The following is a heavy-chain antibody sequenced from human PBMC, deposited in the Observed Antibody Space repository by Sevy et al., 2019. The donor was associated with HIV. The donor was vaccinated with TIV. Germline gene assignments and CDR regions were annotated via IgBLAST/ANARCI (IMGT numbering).Heavy chain of an antibody. J-gene: IGHJ4*02. V-gene: IGHV3-21*01. CDR3: AREFDILTGYWPALDY. Sequence: GGSLRLSCAASGFTFSSYSMNWVRQAPGKGLEWVSSISSSSSYIYYADSVTGRFTITSDNAKNSLYLQMNSLRAEDTDVYYCAREFDILTGYWPALDYWGQGTLVTVSS. CDR1: GFTFSSYS. CDR2: ISSSSSYI. D-gene: IGHD3-9*01.